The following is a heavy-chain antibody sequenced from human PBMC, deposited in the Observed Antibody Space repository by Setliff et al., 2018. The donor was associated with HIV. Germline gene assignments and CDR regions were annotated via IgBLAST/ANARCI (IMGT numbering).Heavy chain of an antibody. V-gene: IGHV3-30*02. CDR3: ARDYVWGRRAFDI. J-gene: IGHJ3*02. D-gene: IGHD3-16*01. CDR2: IHYDGTSK. Sequence: GGSLRLSCAASGFTFSSYGMHWVRQAPGKGLEWVAYIHYDGTSKHYADSVKGRFTISSDNSKNTVHLLMNSLRAEDTALYYCARDYVWGRRAFDIWGPGTMV. CDR1: GFTFSSYG.